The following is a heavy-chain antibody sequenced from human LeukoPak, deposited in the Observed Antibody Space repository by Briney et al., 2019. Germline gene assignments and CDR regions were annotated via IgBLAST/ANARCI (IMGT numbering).Heavy chain of an antibody. D-gene: IGHD6-19*01. CDR2: VYISGNT. V-gene: IGHV4-61*02. J-gene: IGHJ3*02. Sequence: SQTLSLTCTVSGGSIKTGGYFWTWIRQPAGKGLEWIGRVYISGNTDQNPSLKSRVTVSMDSSKNQFSLEMKSVTAADTAVYYCTRGWSSAGVFDSWGQGTVVTVSS. CDR3: TRGWSSAGVFDS. CDR1: GGSIKTGGYF.